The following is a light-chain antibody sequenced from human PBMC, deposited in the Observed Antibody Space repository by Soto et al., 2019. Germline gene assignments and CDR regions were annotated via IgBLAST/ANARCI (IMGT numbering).Light chain of an antibody. CDR1: QSVSSSY. Sequence: IVVKQSPGTGSLSRGGVATGGCTAIQSVSSSYLAWYQQKPGQAPRLLIYGASTRATGIPARFSGRGSGTEFTLTISSLQSEDIAVYHCQQYNNWPPWTFGQGTKVDIK. CDR2: GAS. V-gene: IGKV3-15*01. CDR3: QQYNNWPPWT. J-gene: IGKJ1*01.